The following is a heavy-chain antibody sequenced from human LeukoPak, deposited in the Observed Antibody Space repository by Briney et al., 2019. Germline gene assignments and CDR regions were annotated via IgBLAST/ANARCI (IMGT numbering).Heavy chain of an antibody. CDR3: ARGPITMVRGAPPNWFDP. J-gene: IGHJ5*02. D-gene: IGHD3-10*01. CDR2: ISSSGSTI. V-gene: IGHV3-48*03. Sequence: GGSLRLSCAASGFTFSSYEMNWVRQPPGKGLEWVSYISSSGSTIYYADSVKGRFTISRDNAKNSLYLQMNSLRAEDTVVYYCARGPITMVRGAPPNWFDPWGQGTLVTVSS. CDR1: GFTFSSYE.